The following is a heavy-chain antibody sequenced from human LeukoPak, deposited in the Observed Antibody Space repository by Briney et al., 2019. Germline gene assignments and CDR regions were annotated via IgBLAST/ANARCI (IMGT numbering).Heavy chain of an antibody. V-gene: IGHV3-53*01. J-gene: IGHJ5*02. CDR2: IYSGGST. CDR1: GFTVSSNY. D-gene: IGHD2-2*02. CDR3: AKVRGRYCSSTSCYRDNWFDP. Sequence: GGSLRLSCAASGFTVSSNYMSWVRQAPGKGLEWVSVIYSGGSTYYADSVKGRFTISRDNSKNTLYLQMNSLRAEDTAVYYCAKVRGRYCSSTSCYRDNWFDPWGQGTLVTVSS.